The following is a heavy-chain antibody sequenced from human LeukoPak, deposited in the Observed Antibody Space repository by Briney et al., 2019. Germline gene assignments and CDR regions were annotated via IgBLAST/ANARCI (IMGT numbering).Heavy chain of an antibody. CDR2: ISSSSSYI. V-gene: IGHV3-21*01. J-gene: IGHJ4*02. CDR1: GFTSSSYS. D-gene: IGHD3-10*01. CDR3: ARESPMVRGVIIS. Sequence: GGSLRLSCAASGFTSSSYSMNWVRQAPGKGLEWVSSISSSSSYIYYADSVKGRFTISRDNAKNSLYLQMNSLRAEDTAVYYCARESPMVRGVIISWGQGTLVTVSS.